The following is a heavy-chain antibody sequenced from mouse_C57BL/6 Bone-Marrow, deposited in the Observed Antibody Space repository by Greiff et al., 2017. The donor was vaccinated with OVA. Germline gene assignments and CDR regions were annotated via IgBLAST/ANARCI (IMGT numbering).Heavy chain of an antibody. CDR2: IYPGGGYT. CDR1: GYTFTNYW. J-gene: IGHJ4*01. V-gene: IGHV1-63*01. Sequence: QVQLQQSGAELVRPGTSVKMSCKASGYTFTNYWIGWAKQRPGHGLEWIGDIYPGGGYTNYNEKFKGKATLTADKSSSTAYMQFSSLTSEDSAIYYCARSGSSYAMDDWGQGTSVTVSS. CDR3: ARSGSSYAMDD. D-gene: IGHD1-1*01.